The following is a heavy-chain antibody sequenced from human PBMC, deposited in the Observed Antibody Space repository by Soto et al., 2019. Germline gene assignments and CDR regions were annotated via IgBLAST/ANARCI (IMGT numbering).Heavy chain of an antibody. CDR1: GYTITCCA. V-gene: IGHV1-3*01. D-gene: IGHD6-13*01. Sequence: QGQLVQSGAEVKKPGASVRVSCKASGYTITCCAMHWVRQAPGQRPEWMGWFNAGDGDTKYSQNFQGRFTIIRDTSASTVYMELSSLRPEDTAVYYCARDGEDKAAAAMVYWGQGTLVTVSS. CDR3: ARDGEDKAAAAMVY. J-gene: IGHJ4*02. CDR2: FNAGDGDT.